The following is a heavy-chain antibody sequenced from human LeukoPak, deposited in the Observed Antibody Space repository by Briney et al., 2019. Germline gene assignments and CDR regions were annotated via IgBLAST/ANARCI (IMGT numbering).Heavy chain of an antibody. J-gene: IGHJ4*02. CDR3: ATSPGLGYSSSLTGVDY. Sequence: PGGSLRLSCAASGFIFSSYSMNWVRQAPGKGLEWVANIKQDGSEKYYVDSVKGRFTISRDNAKNSLYLQMNSLRAEDTAVYYCATSPGLGYSSSLTGVDYWGQGTLVTVSS. D-gene: IGHD6-6*01. V-gene: IGHV3-7*01. CDR2: IKQDGSEK. CDR1: GFIFSSYS.